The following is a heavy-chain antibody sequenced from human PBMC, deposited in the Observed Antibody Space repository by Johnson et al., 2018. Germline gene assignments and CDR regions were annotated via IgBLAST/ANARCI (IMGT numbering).Heavy chain of an antibody. CDR3: VVGMMDFEH. J-gene: IGHJ1*01. CDR2: IKEDATEK. CDR1: GFTFSNYY. V-gene: IGHV3-7*01. Sequence: VQLVQSGGGSVQPGRSLRLACSTSGFTFSNYYMSWVRQAPGKGLEWVANIKEDATEKNYVDSVKGRFTISRDNAKKSFYLQMSSLRVEDTAVYYCVVGMMDFEHWGQGSLVTVSS. D-gene: IGHD1-26*01.